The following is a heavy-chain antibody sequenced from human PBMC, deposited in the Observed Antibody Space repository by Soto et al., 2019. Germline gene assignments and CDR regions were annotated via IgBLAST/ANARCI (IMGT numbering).Heavy chain of an antibody. Sequence: ASVKVSCEASGYTFTSYYMHCVRQAPGQGLEWMGIINPSGGSTSYAQKFQGRVTMTRDTSTSTVYMELSSLRSEDTAVYYCAGDGEQGLVRQPLDYWGQGTLVTVSS. V-gene: IGHV1-46*01. CDR3: AGDGEQGLVRQPLDY. J-gene: IGHJ4*03. D-gene: IGHD6-19*01. CDR1: GYTFTSYY. CDR2: INPSGGST.